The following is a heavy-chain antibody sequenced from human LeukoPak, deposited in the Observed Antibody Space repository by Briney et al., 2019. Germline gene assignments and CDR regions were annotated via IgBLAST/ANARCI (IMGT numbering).Heavy chain of an antibody. CDR3: ARIVGAPDYYDSSGYRGAFDI. CDR1: GFSLSTSGMC. Sequence: SGPTLVNPTQTLTLTCTFSGFSLSTSGMCVSWIRQPPGKALEWLARIDWDDDKYYSTSLKTRLTISKDTSKNQVVLTMTNMDPVDTATYYCARIVGAPDYYDSSGYRGAFDIWGQGTMVTVSS. J-gene: IGHJ3*02. D-gene: IGHD3-22*01. CDR2: IDWDDDK. V-gene: IGHV2-70*11.